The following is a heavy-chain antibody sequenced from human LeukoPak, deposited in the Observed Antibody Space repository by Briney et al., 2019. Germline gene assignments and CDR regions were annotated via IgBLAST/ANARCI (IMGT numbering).Heavy chain of an antibody. CDR1: GFTFSGYS. V-gene: IGHV3-21*01. J-gene: IGHJ5*02. D-gene: IGHD2-2*01. CDR2: ISSSSSYI. CDR3: ARDQGGVVVPAAITLNWFDP. Sequence: KPGGSLRLSCAASGFTFSGYSMNWVRQAPGKGLEWVSSISSSSSYIYYADSVKGRFTISRDNAKNSLYLQMNSLRAEDTAVYYCARDQGGVVVPAAITLNWFDPWGQGTLVTVSS.